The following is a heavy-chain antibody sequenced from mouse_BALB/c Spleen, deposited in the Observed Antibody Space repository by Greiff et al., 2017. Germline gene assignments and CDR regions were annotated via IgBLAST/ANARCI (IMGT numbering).Heavy chain of an antibody. CDR1: GYSITSGYY. CDR2: ISYDGSN. D-gene: IGHD1-1*01. Sequence: EVKLMESGPGLVKPSQSLSLTCSVTGYSITSGYYWNWIRQFPGNKLEWMGYISYDGSNNYNPSLKNRISITRDTSKNQFFLKLNSVTTEDTATYYCARDRAYGSSYDAMDYWGQGTSVTVSS. V-gene: IGHV3-6*02. J-gene: IGHJ4*01. CDR3: ARDRAYGSSYDAMDY.